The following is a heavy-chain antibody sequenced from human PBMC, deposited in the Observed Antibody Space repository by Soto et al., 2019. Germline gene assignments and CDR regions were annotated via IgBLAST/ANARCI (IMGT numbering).Heavy chain of an antibody. Sequence: GGSLRLSCAASGFTFSSYGMHWVRQAPGKGLEWVAVISYDGSNKYYADSVKDRFTISRDNSKNTLYLQMNSLRAEDTAVYYCAKDLRGCSSTSCYGYYYYYMDVWGKGTAVTVS. V-gene: IGHV3-30*18. CDR3: AKDLRGCSSTSCYGYYYYYMDV. D-gene: IGHD2-2*01. CDR1: GFTFSSYG. CDR2: ISYDGSNK. J-gene: IGHJ6*03.